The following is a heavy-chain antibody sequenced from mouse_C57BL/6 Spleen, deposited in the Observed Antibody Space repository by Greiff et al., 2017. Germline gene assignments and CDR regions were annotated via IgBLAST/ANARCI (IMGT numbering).Heavy chain of an antibody. CDR3: ARDLTTVVASPFAY. CDR1: GYAFSSSW. D-gene: IGHD1-1*01. CDR2: ICPGDGDT. Sequence: QVQLQQSGPELVQPGASVKISCKASGYAFSSSWMNWVKQRPGTGLEWIGRICPGDGDTNYNGKFKGKATLTADKSASTAYSQLSSLTSEDSAVYVCARDLTTVVASPFAYWGQGTLVTVSA. J-gene: IGHJ3*01. V-gene: IGHV1-82*01.